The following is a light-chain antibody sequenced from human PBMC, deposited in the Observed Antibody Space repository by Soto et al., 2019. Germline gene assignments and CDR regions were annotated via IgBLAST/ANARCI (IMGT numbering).Light chain of an antibody. CDR2: GAS. CDR3: QRYNDWPLT. Sequence: IVMTQSPATLSVSPGERVTLSCRASQGIGITLAWYQQKPGQTPRLLIYGASTRATGIPARFSGSGSGTEFTLTINSLQSEDSAVYFCQRYNDWPLTFGVGTKVEIK. J-gene: IGKJ4*01. V-gene: IGKV3-15*01. CDR1: QGIGIT.